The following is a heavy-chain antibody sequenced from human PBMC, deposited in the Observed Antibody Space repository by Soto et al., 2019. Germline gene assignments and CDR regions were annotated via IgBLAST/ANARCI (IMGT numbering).Heavy chain of an antibody. J-gene: IGHJ4*02. D-gene: IGHD1-26*01. CDR1: GFTFSHYA. Sequence: QVQLVESGGGVVQPGRSLRLSCAASGFTFSHYAMHWVRQAPCKGLEWVALMSYDGSNEYYAESVKGRFTISRDNSKNTLYLQMNSLRAEDTAVYYCSKDGSQNFDYWGQGTLVTVSS. CDR2: MSYDGSNE. CDR3: SKDGSQNFDY. V-gene: IGHV3-30*18.